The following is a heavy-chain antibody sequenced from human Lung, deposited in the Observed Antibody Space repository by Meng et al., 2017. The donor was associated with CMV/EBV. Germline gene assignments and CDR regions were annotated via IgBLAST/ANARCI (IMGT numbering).Heavy chain of an antibody. J-gene: IGHJ4*02. D-gene: IGHD2/OR15-2a*01. CDR3: ARNSESRH. Sequence: GGSLRLSCAASGFSVGSEYMSWVRQAPGKGLEWVSLMYSGGITRYSDSVRGRFTLSRDSSKNTLFLQRNSLRAEDTAVYYCARNSESRHLGQGTLVTVSS. V-gene: IGHV3-53*01. CDR1: GFSVGSEY. CDR2: MYSGGIT.